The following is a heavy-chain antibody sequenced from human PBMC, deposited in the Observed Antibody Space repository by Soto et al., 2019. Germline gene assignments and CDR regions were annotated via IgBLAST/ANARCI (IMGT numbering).Heavy chain of an antibody. CDR2: TRHDGSNT. Sequence: GGSLRLSWAGSGFTFSGYGMHWVRQAPGKGLEWVAITRHDGSNTYYADSVRGRFTISRDNSKKTLYLQMDSLRAEDTAVYYCARDGVGATTFFGYFDYWGQGTLVTVSS. V-gene: IGHV3-30*02. CDR3: ARDGVGATTFFGYFDY. CDR1: GFTFSGYG. J-gene: IGHJ4*02. D-gene: IGHD1-26*01.